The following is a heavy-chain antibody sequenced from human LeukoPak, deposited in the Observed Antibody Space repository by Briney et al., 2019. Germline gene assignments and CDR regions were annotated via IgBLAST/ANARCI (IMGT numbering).Heavy chain of an antibody. J-gene: IGHJ3*02. V-gene: IGHV1-46*01. D-gene: IGHD5-12*01. CDR3: ARGPYSGYDVWHAFDI. Sequence: GASVKVSCKVSGYTLTELSMHWVRQAPGQGLEWMGIINPSGGSTRVAQRFQGRITMTRDTSTSTVYMELSSLRSEDTAVYYCARGPYSGYDVWHAFDIWGQGTMVTVSS. CDR2: INPSGGST. CDR1: GYTLTELS.